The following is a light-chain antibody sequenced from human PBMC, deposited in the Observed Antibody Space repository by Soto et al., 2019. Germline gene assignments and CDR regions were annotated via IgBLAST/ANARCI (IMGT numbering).Light chain of an antibody. Sequence: EIVLTQSPAILSLSPGERATLSCRASQSVGRYLVWYQQKPGQAPSLLIYDASNRATGVPARFSGSGSGTDFTLTISSLESGDFAVYYCQHRNNWPWTLGQGTRVEIK. J-gene: IGKJ1*01. V-gene: IGKV3-11*01. CDR1: QSVGRY. CDR3: QHRNNWPWT. CDR2: DAS.